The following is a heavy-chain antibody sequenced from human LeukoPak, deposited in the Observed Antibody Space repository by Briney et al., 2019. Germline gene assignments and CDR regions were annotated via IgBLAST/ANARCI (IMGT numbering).Heavy chain of an antibody. V-gene: IGHV4-34*01. J-gene: IGHJ4*02. Sequence: PSETLSLTCAVYGGSFSGYYWSWIRQPPGKGLEWIGEINHSGSTNYNPSLKSRVTISVDTSKNQFSLKLSSVTAADTAVYYCARDLYYDTSGYWGQGTLVTVSS. D-gene: IGHD3-22*01. CDR2: INHSGST. CDR3: ARDLYYDTSGY. CDR1: GGSFSGYY.